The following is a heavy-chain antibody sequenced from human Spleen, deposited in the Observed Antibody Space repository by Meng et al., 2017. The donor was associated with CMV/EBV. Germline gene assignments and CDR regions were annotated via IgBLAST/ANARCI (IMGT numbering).Heavy chain of an antibody. D-gene: IGHD2-2*01. CDR1: GYFFSDHF. J-gene: IGHJ6*02. CDR2: IKPNSGNT. V-gene: IGHV1-2*02. Sequence: ASVKVSCKASGYFFSDHFMHWVRQAPGQGLEWMGWIKPNSGNTNYAQNFQGRVTMTSDSSTTTAYMELSRLTSDDTAVYYCARDQNVVVPASIDYYYYYGMDVWGQGTTVTVSS. CDR3: ARDQNVVVPASIDYYYYYGMDV.